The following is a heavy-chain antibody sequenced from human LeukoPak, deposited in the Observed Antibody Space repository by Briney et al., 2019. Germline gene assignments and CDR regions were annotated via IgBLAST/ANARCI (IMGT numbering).Heavy chain of an antibody. CDR3: ARGYYDFWSGYRPFDY. Sequence: SETLSLTCAVYGGSFSGYYWSWIRQPPGKGLEWIGEINHSGSTNYNPSLKSRVTISVDTSKNQFSLKLSSVTAADTAVYYCARGYYDFWSGYRPFDYWGQGTLVTVSS. CDR1: GGSFSGYY. CDR2: INHSGST. J-gene: IGHJ4*02. V-gene: IGHV4-34*01. D-gene: IGHD3-3*01.